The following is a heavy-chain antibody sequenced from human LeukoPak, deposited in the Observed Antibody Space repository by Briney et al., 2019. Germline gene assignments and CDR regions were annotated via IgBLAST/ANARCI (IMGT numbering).Heavy chain of an antibody. Sequence: GGSLRLSCAASGFTFSNYLLTWFRQAPAKGLEWVANRKIDGSDKYYVHSVKGRFTISRDNAQNSLYLQLKSLRVEDTAVYYCASGGGSYHWGQGTLVTVSS. D-gene: IGHD1-26*01. CDR3: ASGGGSYH. J-gene: IGHJ5*02. CDR2: RKIDGSDK. CDR1: GFTFSNYL. V-gene: IGHV3-7*01.